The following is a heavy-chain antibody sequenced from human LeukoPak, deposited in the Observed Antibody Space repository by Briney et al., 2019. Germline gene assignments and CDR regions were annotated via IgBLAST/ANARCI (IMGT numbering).Heavy chain of an antibody. CDR1: GFAFSTCW. Sequence: GGSLRLSCAASGFAFSTCWMHWVRQAPGEGLVWVSRINSDGSSTRHADSVKGRFTISRDNAKNTLYLQMNSLSAEDTAVYYCARNYGGDDAFDIWGQGTMVTVSS. D-gene: IGHD4-23*01. CDR2: INSDGSST. V-gene: IGHV3-74*01. CDR3: ARNYGGDDAFDI. J-gene: IGHJ3*02.